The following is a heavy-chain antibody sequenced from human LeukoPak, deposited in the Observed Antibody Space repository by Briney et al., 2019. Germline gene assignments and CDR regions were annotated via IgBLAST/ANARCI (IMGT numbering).Heavy chain of an antibody. V-gene: IGHV3-30*18. Sequence: AGGSLRLSCAASGFTFSSYGMHWVRQAPGKGLEWVAVISYDGSNKFYAESVKGRFTISRDDSKNTLYLQMNSLRADDTAVYYCAKRYGDYEDYFDYWGQGTLVTVSS. CDR3: AKRYGDYEDYFDY. CDR2: ISYDGSNK. D-gene: IGHD4-17*01. J-gene: IGHJ4*02. CDR1: GFTFSSYG.